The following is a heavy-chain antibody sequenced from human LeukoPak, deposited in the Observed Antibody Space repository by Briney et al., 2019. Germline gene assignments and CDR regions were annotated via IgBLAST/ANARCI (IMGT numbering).Heavy chain of an antibody. CDR1: GFSFSGSA. CDR3: SRFLSGSGSDSHFDY. D-gene: IGHD5-12*01. V-gene: IGHV3-73*01. J-gene: IGHJ4*02. CDR2: IGTKAGSYAT. Sequence: GGSLRLSCAASGFSFSGSAVHWVRQASGKGLEWVGRIGTKAGSYATTYAESVKGRFTISRDDSKSTAYLQMDSLKTEDTAVYYCSRFLSGSGSDSHFDYWGQGTLVTVSS.